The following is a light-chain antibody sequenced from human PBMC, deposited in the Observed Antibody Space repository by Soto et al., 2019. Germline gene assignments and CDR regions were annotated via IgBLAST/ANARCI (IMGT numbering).Light chain of an antibody. CDR1: QSNGRW. Sequence: DIQMTQSPSTLSASVRDRVTITCRASQSNGRWLAWYQQKPGKAPKLLIFDASTLESGVPSRFSGSGSGTEFTLTISSLQPDDFATYYCQQYNSYLTFGGGTKVDIK. CDR3: QQYNSYLT. V-gene: IGKV1-5*01. CDR2: DAS. J-gene: IGKJ4*01.